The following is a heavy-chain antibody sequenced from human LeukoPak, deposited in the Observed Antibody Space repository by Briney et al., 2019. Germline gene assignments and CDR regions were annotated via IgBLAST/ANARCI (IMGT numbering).Heavy chain of an antibody. CDR2: INHSGST. Sequence: PGGSLRLSCAASGFTFSDYYMSWIRQPPGXXLEWIGEINHSGSTNYNPSLKSRVTISVDTSKNQFSLKLSSVTAADTAVYYCARGFLYYDILAGYSQYNWFDPWGQGTLVTVSS. V-gene: IGHV4-34*01. J-gene: IGHJ5*02. CDR1: GFTFSDYY. D-gene: IGHD3-9*01. CDR3: ARGFLYYDILAGYSQYNWFDP.